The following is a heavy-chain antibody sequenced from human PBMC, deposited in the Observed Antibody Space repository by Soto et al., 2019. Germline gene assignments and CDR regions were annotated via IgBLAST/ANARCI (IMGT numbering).Heavy chain of an antibody. CDR1: GGSFSGYY. J-gene: IGHJ6*02. CDR3: ARGKYPAVRARGHPTSYGMDV. Sequence: PSETLSLTCAVYGGSFSGYYWSWIRQPPGKGLEWMGEINHSGSTNYNPSLKSRVTISVDTSKNQFSLKLSSVTAADTAVYYCARGKYPAVRARGHPTSYGMDVWGQGTTVTVSS. V-gene: IGHV4-34*01. D-gene: IGHD3-10*01. CDR2: INHSGST.